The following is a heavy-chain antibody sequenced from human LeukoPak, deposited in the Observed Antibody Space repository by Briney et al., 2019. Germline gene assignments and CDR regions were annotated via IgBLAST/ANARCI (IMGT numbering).Heavy chain of an antibody. V-gene: IGHV3-7*01. CDR1: GFTFSNYW. Sequence: PGGSLRLSCAASGFTFSNYWMSWVRQAPGKGLEWVANIKQDGSEKYYVDSVKGRFTISRDNAKNSLYLQMNSLRAEDTAVYYCARGGYCSSTSCYTLDNWFDPWGQGTLVTVSS. CDR3: ARGGYCSSTSCYTLDNWFDP. CDR2: IKQDGSEK. D-gene: IGHD2-2*02. J-gene: IGHJ5*02.